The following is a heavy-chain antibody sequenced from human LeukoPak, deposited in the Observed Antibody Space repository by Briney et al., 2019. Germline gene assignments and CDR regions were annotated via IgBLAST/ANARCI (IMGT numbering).Heavy chain of an antibody. V-gene: IGHV1-69*13. J-gene: IGHJ4*02. CDR1: GGTFSSYA. Sequence: SVKVSCKASGGTFSSYAISWVRQAPGQGLEWMGGIIPIFGTANYAQKFQGRVTITADESTSTAHMELSSLRSEDTAVYYCARVQLDYYDSSGYYWDYWGQGTLVTVSS. CDR2: IIPIFGTA. CDR3: ARVQLDYYDSSGYYWDY. D-gene: IGHD3-22*01.